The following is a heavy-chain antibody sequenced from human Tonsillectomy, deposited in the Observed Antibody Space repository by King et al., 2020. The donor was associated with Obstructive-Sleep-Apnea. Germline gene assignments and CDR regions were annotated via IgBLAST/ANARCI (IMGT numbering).Heavy chain of an antibody. Sequence: QLVQSGAEVKKPGASVKVSCKASGYTFTDYYLHWVRQAPGQGLEWMGWINPNSGGTNYAQKFQGWVTMTRDTSITTAYMELRRLRSDDTAVYYCARELSNSWSEKGMDVWGQGTTVTVSS. J-gene: IGHJ6*02. V-gene: IGHV1-2*04. CDR3: ARELSNSWSEKGMDV. D-gene: IGHD6-13*01. CDR1: GYTFTDYY. CDR2: INPNSGGT.